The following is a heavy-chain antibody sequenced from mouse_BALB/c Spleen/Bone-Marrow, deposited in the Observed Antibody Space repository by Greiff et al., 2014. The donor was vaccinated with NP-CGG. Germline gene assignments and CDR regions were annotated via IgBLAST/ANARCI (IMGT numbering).Heavy chain of an antibody. CDR3: ASGNYYAMDY. V-gene: IGHV5-6*02. D-gene: IGHD1-1*01. CDR1: GFTFSSYG. J-gene: IGHJ4*01. Sequence: KLVESGGDLVKPGGSLKLSCAASGFTFSSYGMSWVRQTPDKRLEWVATISSGGSYTYYPDSVKGRFTISRDNAKNTLYLQMSSLKSEDTAMYYCASGNYYAMDYWGQGTSVTVSS. CDR2: ISSGGSYT.